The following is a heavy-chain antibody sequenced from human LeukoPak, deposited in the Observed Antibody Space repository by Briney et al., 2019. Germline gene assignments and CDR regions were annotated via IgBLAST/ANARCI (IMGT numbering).Heavy chain of an antibody. D-gene: IGHD3-16*01. V-gene: IGHV3-30*18. CDR1: GFTFSDYN. Sequence: PGGSLRLSCAASGFTFSDYNMHWVRQAPGKGLEWVAVISYDGSNKYYADSVKGRFTISRDNSKNTLYLQMNSLRAEDTAVYYCAKFGRGTSPVHWGQGTLVTVSS. CDR2: ISYDGSNK. J-gene: IGHJ4*02. CDR3: AKFGRGTSPVH.